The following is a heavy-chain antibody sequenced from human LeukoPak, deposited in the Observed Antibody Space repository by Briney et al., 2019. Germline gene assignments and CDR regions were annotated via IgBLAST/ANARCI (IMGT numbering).Heavy chain of an antibody. CDR3: ARDPPTTYYDILTGYSPVPDWFDP. Sequence: SAKVSCKASGGTFSSYAISWVRQAPGQGLEWMGGIIPIFGTANYAQKFQGRVTITADESTSTAYMELSSLRSEDTAVYYCARDPPTTYYDILTGYSPVPDWFDPWGQGTLVTVSS. D-gene: IGHD3-9*01. J-gene: IGHJ5*02. V-gene: IGHV1-69*13. CDR2: IIPIFGTA. CDR1: GGTFSSYA.